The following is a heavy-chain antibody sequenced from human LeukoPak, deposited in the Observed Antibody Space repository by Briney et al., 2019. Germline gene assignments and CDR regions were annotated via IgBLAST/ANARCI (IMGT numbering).Heavy chain of an antibody. V-gene: IGHV4-34*01. D-gene: IGHD6-6*01. J-gene: IGHJ4*02. Sequence: SETLSLTCAVYGGSFSGYYWSWIRQPPGKGLEWIGEINHSGSTNYNPSLKSRVTISVDTSKNQSSLKLSSVTAADTAAYYCARGGGIAARRSYFDYWGQGTLVTVSS. CDR3: ARGGGIAARRSYFDY. CDR1: GGSFSGYY. CDR2: INHSGST.